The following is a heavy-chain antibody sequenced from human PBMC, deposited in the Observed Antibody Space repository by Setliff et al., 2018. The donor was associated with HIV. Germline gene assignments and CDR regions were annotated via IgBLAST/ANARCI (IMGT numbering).Heavy chain of an antibody. J-gene: IGHJ4*02. D-gene: IGHD3-10*01. CDR3: ARAPRLTMIRGVFDY. CDR1: GGTFNTYT. V-gene: IGHV1-69*16. Sequence: SVKVSCKASGGTFNTYTITWVRQAPGQGLEWMGGIIPFTGTTNYAQKFQGRVTITTDESRSIVYMEVSSLRSGDTAVYYCARAPRLTMIRGVFDYWGQGTLVTVSS. CDR2: IIPFTGTT.